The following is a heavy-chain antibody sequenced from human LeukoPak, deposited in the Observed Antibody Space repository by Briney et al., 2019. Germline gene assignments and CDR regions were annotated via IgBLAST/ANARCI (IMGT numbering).Heavy chain of an antibody. Sequence: SETLSLTCAVYGGSFSGYYWSWIRQPPGKGLEWIGEINHSGSTNYNPSLKSRVIISVDTSKNQFSLKLSSVTAADTAVYYCARASRRSPRSSLDYWGQGTLVTVSS. CDR2: INHSGST. J-gene: IGHJ4*02. CDR3: ARASRRSPRSSLDY. CDR1: GGSFSGYY. V-gene: IGHV4-34*01.